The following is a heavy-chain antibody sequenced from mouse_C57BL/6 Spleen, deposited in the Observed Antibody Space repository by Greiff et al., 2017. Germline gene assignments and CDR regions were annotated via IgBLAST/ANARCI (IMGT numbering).Heavy chain of an antibody. CDR1: GYTFTSYW. V-gene: IGHV1-52*01. CDR3: ARRGQYYGSSYGYFDV. CDR2: IDPSDSET. D-gene: IGHD1-1*01. J-gene: IGHJ1*03. Sequence: QVQLQQPGAELVRPGSSVKLSCKASGYTFTSYWMHWVKQRPIQGLEWIGNIDPSDSETHYNQKFKDKATLTVDKSSSTAYMQLSSLTSEDSAVYYVARRGQYYGSSYGYFDVWGTGTTVTVSS.